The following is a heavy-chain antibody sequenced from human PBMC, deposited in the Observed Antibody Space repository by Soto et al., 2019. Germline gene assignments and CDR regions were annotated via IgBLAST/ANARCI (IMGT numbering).Heavy chain of an antibody. CDR2: ISAYNGNT. CDR1: GYTFTSYG. V-gene: IGHV1-18*01. Sequence: GASVKVSCKASGYTFTSYGISWVRQAPGQGLEWMGWISAYNGNTNYAQKLQGRVTMTTDTSTSTAYMELRSLRSDDTAVYYCARYIFIAVAGPFVYWGQGTLVTVSS. CDR3: ARYIFIAVAGPFVY. D-gene: IGHD6-19*01. J-gene: IGHJ4*02.